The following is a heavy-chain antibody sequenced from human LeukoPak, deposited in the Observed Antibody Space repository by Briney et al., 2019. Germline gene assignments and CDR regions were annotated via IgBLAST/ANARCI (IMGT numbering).Heavy chain of an antibody. CDR3: AKNLWFGAPFDI. J-gene: IGHJ3*02. D-gene: IGHD3-10*01. CDR1: GFNFSSYG. Sequence: GGSLRLSCAASGFNFSSYGMSWVRQAPGKGLEWVSSISVGGGITYYADSVKGRFTISRDNSKNTLYLQMNSLRADDTAVYYCAKNLWFGAPFDISGQGTMVTVSS. CDR2: ISVGGGIT. V-gene: IGHV3-23*01.